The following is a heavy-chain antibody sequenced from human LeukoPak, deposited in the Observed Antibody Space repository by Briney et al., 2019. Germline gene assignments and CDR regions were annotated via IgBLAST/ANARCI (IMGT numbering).Heavy chain of an antibody. CDR1: GFTFSSYA. CDR2: ISGSGGST. V-gene: IGHV3-23*01. CDR3: AKALGGSGSYRNWFDP. D-gene: IGHD1-26*01. Sequence: GGSLRLSCAASGFTFSSYAMSWVRQAPGKGLEWVSGISGSGGSTDYADSVKGRFTISRDNSKNTLFLQMNSLRAEDTAVYYCAKALGGSGSYRNWFDPWGQGTLVTVSS. J-gene: IGHJ5*02.